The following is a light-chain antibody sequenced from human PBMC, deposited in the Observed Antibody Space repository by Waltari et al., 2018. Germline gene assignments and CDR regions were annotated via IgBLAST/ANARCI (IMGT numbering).Light chain of an antibody. CDR1: NIRTST. Sequence: SYVVTQPPSVSVAPGETATITCGGDNIRTSTVQGYQQKAGQAPVLVIFYDRDRPSGIPDRFSGSNSGNTATLTISRVEAGDEARYYCHVWHPHVDPGVFGTGTEVTVL. V-gene: IGLV3-21*04. CDR3: HVWHPHVDPGV. CDR2: YDR. J-gene: IGLJ1*01.